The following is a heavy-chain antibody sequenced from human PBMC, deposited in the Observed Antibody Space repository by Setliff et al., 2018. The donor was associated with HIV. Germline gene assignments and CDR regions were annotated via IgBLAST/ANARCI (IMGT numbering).Heavy chain of an antibody. CDR2: IYYSGST. V-gene: IGHV4-39*07. CDR3: ARVGRRVVVAATDY. D-gene: IGHD2-15*01. Sequence: SETLSLTCTVSGGSTTGHYWGWIRQPPGKGLEWIGSIYYSGSTYYNPSLKSRVTISVDTSKNQFSLKLSSVTAADTAVYYCARVGRRVVVAATDYWGQGTLVTVSS. CDR1: GGSTTGHY. J-gene: IGHJ4*02.